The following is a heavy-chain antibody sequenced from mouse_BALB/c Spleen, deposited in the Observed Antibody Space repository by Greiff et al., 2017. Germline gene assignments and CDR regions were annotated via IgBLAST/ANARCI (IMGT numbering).Heavy chain of an antibody. CDR1: GFTFSDYY. CDR3: ARDPGDY. Sequence: EVMLVESGGGLVKPGGSLKLSCAASGFTFSDYYMYWVRQTPEKRLEWVATISDGGSYTYYPDSVKGRFTISRDNAKNNLYLQMSSLKSEDTAMYYCARDPGDYWGQGTTLTVSS. V-gene: IGHV5-4*02. J-gene: IGHJ2*01. CDR2: ISDGGSYT.